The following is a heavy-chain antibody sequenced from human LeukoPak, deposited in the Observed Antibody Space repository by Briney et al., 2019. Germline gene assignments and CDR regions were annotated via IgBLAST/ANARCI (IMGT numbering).Heavy chain of an antibody. J-gene: IGHJ4*02. V-gene: IGHV4-4*07. CDR2: IYTSGST. CDR3: AREGQQQRPLDY. Sequence: SETLSLTCNVSGASISSYFWTWVRQPAGKGLEWIGRIYTSGSTNYSPSLKSRVTMSVDTSRNQFSLNLSSVTTADTAVYYCAREGQQQRPLDYWGQGTLVTVSS. D-gene: IGHD1-1*01. CDR1: GASISSYF.